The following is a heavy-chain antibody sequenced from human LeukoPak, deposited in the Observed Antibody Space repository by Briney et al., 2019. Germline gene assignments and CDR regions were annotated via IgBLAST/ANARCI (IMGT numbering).Heavy chain of an antibody. Sequence: GGSLRLSCAASGFTFSSYAMHWVRQAPGKGLEWVAVISDDGSNKYYADSVKGRFTISRDNSKDTLYLQMNSLRAEDTAVYYCAKEGGSSSWLDLAYYYYGMDVWGQGTTVTVSS. CDR3: AKEGGSSSWLDLAYYYYGMDV. J-gene: IGHJ6*02. D-gene: IGHD6-13*01. CDR2: ISDDGSNK. CDR1: GFTFSSYA. V-gene: IGHV3-30*04.